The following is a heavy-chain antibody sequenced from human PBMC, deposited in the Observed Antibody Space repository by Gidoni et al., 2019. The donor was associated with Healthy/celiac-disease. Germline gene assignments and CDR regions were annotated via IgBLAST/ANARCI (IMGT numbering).Heavy chain of an antibody. J-gene: IGHJ4*02. CDR3: AKKDYGDLEY. D-gene: IGHD4-17*01. V-gene: IGHV3-30*18. CDR2: ISYDGSNK. Sequence: QAPGKGLEWVAVISYDGSNKYYADSVKGRFTISRDNSKNTLYLQMNSRRGEDTAVYYCAKKDYGDLEYWGQGTLVTVSS.